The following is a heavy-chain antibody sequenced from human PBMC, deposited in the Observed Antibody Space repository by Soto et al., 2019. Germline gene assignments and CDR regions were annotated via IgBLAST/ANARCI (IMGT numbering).Heavy chain of an antibody. Sequence: GGSLRLSCAASGFTVSRHYMTWVRQAPGRGLEWVSVLYSGGSTNYADSVRGRFTISKDGSKNTLYLQMNSLRVEDTAVYYCSRAAGYQLLVDYYYYMDVWGTGTTVTVSS. V-gene: IGHV3-66*01. J-gene: IGHJ6*03. CDR1: GFTVSRHY. D-gene: IGHD2-2*01. CDR2: LYSGGST. CDR3: SRAAGYQLLVDYYYYMDV.